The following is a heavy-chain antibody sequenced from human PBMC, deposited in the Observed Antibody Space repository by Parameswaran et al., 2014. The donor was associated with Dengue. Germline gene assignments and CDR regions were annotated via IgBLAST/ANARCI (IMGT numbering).Heavy chain of an antibody. CDR3: ARDPIAAAEGLDY. CDR2: INHSGST. V-gene: IGHV4-34*01. J-gene: IGHJ4*02. Sequence: RWIRQPPGKGLEWIGEINHSGSTNYNPSLKSRVTISVDTSKNQFSLKLSSVTAADTAVYYCARDPIAAAEGLDYWGQGTLVTVSS. D-gene: IGHD6-13*01.